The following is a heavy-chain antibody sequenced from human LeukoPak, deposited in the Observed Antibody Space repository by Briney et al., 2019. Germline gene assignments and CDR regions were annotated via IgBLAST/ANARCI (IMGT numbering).Heavy chain of an antibody. CDR1: GFTFSSYW. V-gene: IGHV3-74*01. Sequence: GGSLRLSCAASGFTFSSYWMHWVRQAPGKGLVWVSRINSDGSSTSYADSVKGRFTISRDNSKNTLYLQMNSLRAEDTAVYYCAKGGYSSSWDYMDVWGKGTTVTISS. CDR3: AKGGYSSSWDYMDV. J-gene: IGHJ6*03. D-gene: IGHD6-13*01. CDR2: INSDGSST.